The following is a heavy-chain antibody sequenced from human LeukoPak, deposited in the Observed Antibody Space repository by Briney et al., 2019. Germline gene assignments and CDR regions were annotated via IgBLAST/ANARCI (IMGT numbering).Heavy chain of an antibody. Sequence: PRGSLRLSCAAPGFTFSSYWMSWVRQAPGKGLEWVANIKQDGSEKYYVDSVKGRFTISRDNAKNSLYLQMNSLRAEDTAVYYCARPLYPQYWDAFDIWGQGTMVTVSS. CDR3: ARPLYPQYWDAFDI. CDR1: GFTFSSYW. CDR2: IKQDGSEK. J-gene: IGHJ3*02. D-gene: IGHD4-11*01. V-gene: IGHV3-7*03.